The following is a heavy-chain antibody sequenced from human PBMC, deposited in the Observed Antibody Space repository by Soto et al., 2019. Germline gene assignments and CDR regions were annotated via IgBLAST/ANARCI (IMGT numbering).Heavy chain of an antibody. CDR1: GFTFDDYA. CDR3: AKDLENYYAMDV. CDR2: ISWNSGSI. V-gene: IGHV3-9*01. Sequence: GGSLRLSCAASGFTFDDYAMHWVRQAPGKGLEWVSGISWNSGSIGYADSVKGRFTISRDNAKNSLYLQMNSLRAEDTALYYCAKDLENYYAMDVWGQGTTVTVS. J-gene: IGHJ6*02.